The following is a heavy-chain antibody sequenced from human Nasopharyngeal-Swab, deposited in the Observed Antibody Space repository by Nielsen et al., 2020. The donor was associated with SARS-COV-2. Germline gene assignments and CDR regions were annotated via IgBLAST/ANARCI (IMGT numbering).Heavy chain of an antibody. Sequence: SETLSLTCTVSGGSISSSSYYWGWIRQPPGKGLEWIGSIYYSGRTYDNPSLKSRVTISVDTSKNQFSLKLSSVTAADTAVYYCARGGRNFDYWGQGTLVTVSS. CDR3: ARGGRNFDY. D-gene: IGHD1-26*01. V-gene: IGHV4-39*07. CDR2: IYYSGRT. J-gene: IGHJ4*02. CDR1: GGSISSSSYY.